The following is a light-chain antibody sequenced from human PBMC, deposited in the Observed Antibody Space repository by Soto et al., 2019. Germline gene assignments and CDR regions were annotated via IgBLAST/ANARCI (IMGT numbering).Light chain of an antibody. V-gene: IGLV2-23*02. CDR2: EVG. CDR3: CSFALGSTLI. J-gene: IGLJ2*01. Sequence: QSALTQPASVSGSPGQSITISCTGTSSDVGNYNLVSWYQQYPGKAPKLMIYEVGKRPSGVSNRFSGSKSGNTASLTISGLQAEDEADYYCCSFALGSTLIFGGGTKLTVL. CDR1: SSDVGNYNL.